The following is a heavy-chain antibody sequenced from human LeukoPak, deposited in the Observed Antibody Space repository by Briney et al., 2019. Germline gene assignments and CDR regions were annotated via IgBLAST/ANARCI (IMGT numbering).Heavy chain of an antibody. CDR1: GGSISSGGYY. CDR3: ARELITGTLYYFDY. J-gene: IGHJ4*02. D-gene: IGHD1-7*01. CDR2: IYYSGST. V-gene: IGHV4-31*03. Sequence: PSETLSLTCTVSGGSISSGGYYWSWTRQHPGKGLEWIGYIYYSGSTYYNPSLKSRVTISVDTSKNQFSLKLSSVTAADTAVYYCARELITGTLYYFDYWGQGTLVTVSS.